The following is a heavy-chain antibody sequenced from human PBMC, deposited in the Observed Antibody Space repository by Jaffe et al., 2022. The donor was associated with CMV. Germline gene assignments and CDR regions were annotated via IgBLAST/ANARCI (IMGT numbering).Heavy chain of an antibody. CDR2: IDWDDDK. Sequence: QVTLRESGPALVKPTQTLTLTCTFSGFSLSTSGMCVSWIRQPPGKALEWLALIDWDDDKYYSTSLKTRLTISKDTSKNQVVLTMTNMDPVDTATYYCARTPGGYSYGYYYYGMDVWGQGTTVTVSS. D-gene: IGHD5-18*01. J-gene: IGHJ6*02. V-gene: IGHV2-70*01. CDR1: GFSLSTSGMC. CDR3: ARTPGGYSYGYYYYGMDV.